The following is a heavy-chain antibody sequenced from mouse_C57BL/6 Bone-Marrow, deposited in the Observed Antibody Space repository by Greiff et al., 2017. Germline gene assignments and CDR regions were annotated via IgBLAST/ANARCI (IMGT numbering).Heavy chain of an antibody. V-gene: IGHV1-81*01. CDR2: IYPRSGNT. Sequence: VHLVESGAELARPGASVKLSCKASGYTFTSYGISWVKQRTGQGLEWIGEIYPRSGNTYYNEKFKGKATLTADKSSSTAYMELRSLTSEDSAVYFCAKRDALWFAYWGQGTLVTVSA. CDR1: GYTFTSYG. J-gene: IGHJ3*01. CDR3: AKRDALWFAY.